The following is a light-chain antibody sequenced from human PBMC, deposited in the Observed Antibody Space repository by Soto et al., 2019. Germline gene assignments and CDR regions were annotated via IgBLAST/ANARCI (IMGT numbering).Light chain of an antibody. CDR1: SSNIGSNT. V-gene: IGLV1-44*01. CDR2: SNN. Sequence: QSALTQPPSASGTPGQRVTIPCSGSSSNIGSNTVSWYQQLPGTAPKLLIYSNNQRPSWVPDRFSGSKSGTSASLAISELQSEDEADYYCAAWDDRLNGQGVFGGGTKLTVL. J-gene: IGLJ3*02. CDR3: AAWDDRLNGQGV.